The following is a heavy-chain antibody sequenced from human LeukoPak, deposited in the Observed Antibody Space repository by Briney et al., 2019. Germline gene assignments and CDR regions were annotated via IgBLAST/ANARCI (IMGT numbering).Heavy chain of an antibody. CDR3: ARGLKYYYDSSGYYGGDY. Sequence: PGGSLRLSCAASGFIFNDFYMSWIRQAPGKGLEWISYIGNTGDTKYYAASVRGRFTISRDSADNSLSLQLDSLRDEDTGIYYCARGLKYYYDSSGYYGGDYWGQGTPVTVSS. V-gene: IGHV3-11*01. CDR1: GFIFNDFY. J-gene: IGHJ4*02. D-gene: IGHD3-22*01. CDR2: IGNTGDTK.